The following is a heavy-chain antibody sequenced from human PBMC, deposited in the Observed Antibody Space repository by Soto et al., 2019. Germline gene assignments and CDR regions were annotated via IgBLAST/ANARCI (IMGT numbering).Heavy chain of an antibody. Sequence: GXSVKVCCKASGDTFSSYAIRWVRQAPGQGLECMGGIIPIFGTANYAQKFQGRVTITADKSTSTAYMELSSLRSEDTAVYYCARGGYYDSSGSIGMGRYYYYGMDVWGQGTTVTVSS. CDR2: IIPIFGTA. D-gene: IGHD3-22*01. CDR1: GDTFSSYA. V-gene: IGHV1-69*06. CDR3: ARGGYYDSSGSIGMGRYYYYGMDV. J-gene: IGHJ6*02.